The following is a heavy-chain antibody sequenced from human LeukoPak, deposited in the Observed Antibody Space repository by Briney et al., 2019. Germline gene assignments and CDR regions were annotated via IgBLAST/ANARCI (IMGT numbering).Heavy chain of an antibody. CDR1: GGSISSGGYS. CDR2: IYHSGST. J-gene: IGHJ4*02. Sequence: SQTLSLTCAVSGGSISSGGYSWSWLRQPPGKGLEWIGYIYHSGSTYYNPSLKSRVTISVDRSKNQFSLKLSSVTAADTAVYYCARQSGYCDYWGQGTLVTVSS. CDR3: ARQSGYCDY. D-gene: IGHD6-13*01. V-gene: IGHV4-30-2*01.